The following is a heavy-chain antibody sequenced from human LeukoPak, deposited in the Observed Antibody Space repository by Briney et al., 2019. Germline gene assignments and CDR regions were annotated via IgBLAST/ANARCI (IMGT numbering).Heavy chain of an antibody. CDR3: ARDVGDSGSYFDAFDI. V-gene: IGHV1-2*02. J-gene: IGHJ3*02. CDR2: INPNSGGT. D-gene: IGHD1-26*01. CDR1: GYTFTGYY. Sequence: ASVKVSCKASGYTFTGYYMHWVRQAPGQGLEWMGWINPNSGGTNYAQKFQGRVTMTRDTSISTAYMELSRLRSDDTAVYYCARDVGDSGSYFDAFDIWGQGTMVTVSS.